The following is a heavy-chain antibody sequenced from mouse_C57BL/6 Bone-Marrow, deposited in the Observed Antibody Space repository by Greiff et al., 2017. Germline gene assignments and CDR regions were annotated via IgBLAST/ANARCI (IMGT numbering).Heavy chain of an antibody. J-gene: IGHJ4*01. CDR2: IYPRSGNT. CDR1: GYTFTSYG. V-gene: IGHV1-81*01. CDR3: ARGAPDAMDY. Sequence: VMLVESGAELARPGASVKLSCKASGYTFTSYGISWVKQRTGQGLEWIGEIYPRSGNTYYNEKFKGKATLTADKSSSTAYMELRSLTSEDSAVYFCARGAPDAMDYWGQGTSVTVSS.